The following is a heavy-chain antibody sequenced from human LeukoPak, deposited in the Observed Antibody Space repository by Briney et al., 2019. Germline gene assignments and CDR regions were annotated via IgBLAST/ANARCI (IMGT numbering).Heavy chain of an antibody. D-gene: IGHD7-27*01. CDR2: IHYSGST. CDR3: ATVALTGWTFDP. CDR1: GGSISSYY. V-gene: IGHV4-59*12. J-gene: IGHJ5*02. Sequence: PSETLSLTCTVSGGSISSYYWSWIRQPPGKGLEWIGYIHYSGSTSYNPSLKSRVTISVDTSKNQFSLKLSSVTAADTAIYYCATVALTGWTFDPWGQGTLVTVSS.